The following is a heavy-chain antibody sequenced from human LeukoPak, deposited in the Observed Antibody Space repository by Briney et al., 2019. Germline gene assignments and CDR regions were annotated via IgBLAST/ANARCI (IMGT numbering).Heavy chain of an antibody. Sequence: GGSLRLSCAASGFTFSNYWMHWVRQAPGKGLEWVAVIWYDGTNKYYADSVKGRFTISRDSSKNTLYLQMNSLRAEDTALYYCARAAYDSSGYLTLWGQGTLVTVSS. V-gene: IGHV3-33*08. D-gene: IGHD3-22*01. CDR1: GFTFSNYW. CDR2: IWYDGTNK. J-gene: IGHJ4*02. CDR3: ARAAYDSSGYLTL.